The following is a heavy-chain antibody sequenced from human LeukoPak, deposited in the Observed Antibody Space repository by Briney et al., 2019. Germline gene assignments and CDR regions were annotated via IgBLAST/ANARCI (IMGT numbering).Heavy chain of an antibody. V-gene: IGHV1-2*02. J-gene: IGHJ5*02. CDR1: GYTLTGYY. CDR2: INPNSGGT. D-gene: IGHD3-10*01. CDR3: ARDAMGITMVRGVRNWFDP. Sequence: ASVKVSCKASGYTLTGYYMHWVRQAPGQGLEWMGWINPNSGGTNYAQKFQGRVTMTRDTSISTAYMELSRLRSDDTAVYYCARDAMGITMVRGVRNWFDPWGQGTLVTVSS.